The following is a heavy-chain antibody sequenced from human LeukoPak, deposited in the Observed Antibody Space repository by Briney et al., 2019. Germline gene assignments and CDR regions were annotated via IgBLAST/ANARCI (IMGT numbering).Heavy chain of an antibody. CDR3: ARVEGYYYYMDV. D-gene: IGHD5-24*01. V-gene: IGHV1-69*13. CDR1: GGTFSSYA. Sequence: SAMVSCKASGGTFSSYATRWVRQAPGQGLEWMGGIIPIFGTANYAQKFQGRVTITADESTSTAYMELSSLRSEDTAVYYCARVEGYYYYMDVWGKGTTVTVSS. J-gene: IGHJ6*03. CDR2: IIPIFGTA.